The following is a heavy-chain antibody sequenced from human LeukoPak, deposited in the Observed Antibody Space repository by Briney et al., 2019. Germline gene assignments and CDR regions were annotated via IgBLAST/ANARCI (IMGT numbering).Heavy chain of an antibody. J-gene: IGHJ6*04. CDR3: ARDRHGDCSPDYYYYGMDV. Sequence: PGGSLRLSCAASGFPVISNYMSWVRQAPGKGLEWVSVIYSGGSTYYADSVKGRFTISRDNSKNTLYLQMNSLRAEDTAVYYCARDRHGDCSPDYYYYGMDVWGKGTTVTVSS. CDR2: IYSGGST. V-gene: IGHV3-53*01. CDR1: GFPVISNY. D-gene: IGHD2-21*02.